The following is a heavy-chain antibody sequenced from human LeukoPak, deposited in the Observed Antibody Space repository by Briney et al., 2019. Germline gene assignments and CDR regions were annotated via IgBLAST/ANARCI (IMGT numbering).Heavy chain of an antibody. V-gene: IGHV4-39*01. Sequence: MASETLSLTCTVSGGSISSSSYYWGWIRQPPGKGLEWIGSIYYSGSTYYNPSLKSRVTISVDTSKNQFSLKLSSVTAADTAVYYCARHVYSAVPHSSGWPNYYYYMDVWGKGTTVTVSS. J-gene: IGHJ6*03. CDR2: IYYSGST. CDR1: GGSISSSSYY. D-gene: IGHD6-19*01. CDR3: ARHVYSAVPHSSGWPNYYYYMDV.